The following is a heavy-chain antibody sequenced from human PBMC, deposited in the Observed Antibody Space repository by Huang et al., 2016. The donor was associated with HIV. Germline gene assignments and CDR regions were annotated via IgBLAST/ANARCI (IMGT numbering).Heavy chain of an antibody. CDR3: ARGDYYDSSGYHPGYFDY. J-gene: IGHJ4*02. V-gene: IGHV3-33*04. D-gene: IGHD3-22*01. CDR2: IRNDGMKK. Sequence: VQLIESGGGVVQTGKSLRLSCATSGFILSNYGMHWVRQAPGKGLKGVAFIRNDGMKKNYADSVRGRFTVGRDNGNNTLFLQMRSLGVDDTAVYYCARGDYYDSSGYHPGYFDYWGQGILVTVSS. CDR1: GFILSNYG.